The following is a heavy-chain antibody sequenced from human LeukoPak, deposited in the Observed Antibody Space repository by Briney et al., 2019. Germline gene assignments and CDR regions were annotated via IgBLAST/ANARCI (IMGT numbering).Heavy chain of an antibody. Sequence: GASVKVSCKASGGTFSSYAISWVRQAPGQGLEWMGRIIPILGIANYAQKFQGRVTITADKSTSTAYMELSSLRSEDTAVYYCARSLQYYYDSSGYYYEFGDYWGQGTLVTVSS. CDR2: IIPILGIA. V-gene: IGHV1-69*04. J-gene: IGHJ4*02. CDR1: GGTFSSYA. D-gene: IGHD3-22*01. CDR3: ARSLQYYYDSSGYYYEFGDY.